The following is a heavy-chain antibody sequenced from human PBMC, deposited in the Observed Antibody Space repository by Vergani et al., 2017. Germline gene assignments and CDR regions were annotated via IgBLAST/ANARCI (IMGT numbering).Heavy chain of an antibody. V-gene: IGHV1-69*06. CDR3: ARGGSGYYLDFDY. CDR1: GGTFSRYA. J-gene: IGHJ4*02. D-gene: IGHD3-3*01. CDR2: ISPIFGTA. Sequence: QVQLVQFGAEVKKPGSSVKVSCKASGGTFSRYAISWVRQAPGQGLEWMGGISPIFGTANYAQKFQGRVPIAADKSTSTAYMELSSLSSEDTAVSYCARGGSGYYLDFDYWGQGTLVTVSS.